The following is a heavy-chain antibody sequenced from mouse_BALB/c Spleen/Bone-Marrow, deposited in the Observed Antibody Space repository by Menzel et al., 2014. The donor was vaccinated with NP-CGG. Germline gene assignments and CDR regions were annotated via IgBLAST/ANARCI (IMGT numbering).Heavy chain of an antibody. CDR2: INPNSRTI. CDR1: GFELSRYW. J-gene: IGHJ3*01. Sequence: EVQVVESGGGLVQPGGSLKLSCTASGFELSRYWMSWVRQAPGKGLEWIGEINPNSRTINYTPSLKERFIISRDNAKNTLYLQMSKVRSEDTALYFCASCGYYGWLAYWGQGTLVTVSA. V-gene: IGHV4-1*02. D-gene: IGHD2-3*01. CDR3: ASCGYYGWLAY.